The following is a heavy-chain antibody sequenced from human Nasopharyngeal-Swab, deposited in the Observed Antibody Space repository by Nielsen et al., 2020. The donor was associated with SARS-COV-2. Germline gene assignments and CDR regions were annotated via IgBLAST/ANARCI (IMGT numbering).Heavy chain of an antibody. D-gene: IGHD3-10*01. Sequence: GESLKISCAASGFTFSSYSMNWVRQAPGKGLEWVSSISSSSYIYYADSVKGRFTISRDNAKNSLYLQMNSLRAEDTAVYYCAKVRPDGSGSYTYYFDYWGQGTLVTVSS. CDR1: GFTFSSYS. J-gene: IGHJ4*02. CDR3: AKVRPDGSGSYTYYFDY. CDR2: ISSSSYI. V-gene: IGHV3-21*04.